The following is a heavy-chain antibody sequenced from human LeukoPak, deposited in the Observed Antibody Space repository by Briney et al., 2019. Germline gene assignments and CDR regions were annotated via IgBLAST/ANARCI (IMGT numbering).Heavy chain of an antibody. CDR2: INAGNSNT. Sequence: GASVKVSCKASGYTFTSYAMHWVRQAPGQRLEWMGWINAGNSNTKYSQKFQGRVTITRDTSASTAYMELRSLRSDVTAVYYCARDEYYGSGSYYRDDAFDIWGQGTMVTVSS. J-gene: IGHJ3*02. CDR3: ARDEYYGSGSYYRDDAFDI. V-gene: IGHV1-3*01. CDR1: GYTFTSYA. D-gene: IGHD3-10*01.